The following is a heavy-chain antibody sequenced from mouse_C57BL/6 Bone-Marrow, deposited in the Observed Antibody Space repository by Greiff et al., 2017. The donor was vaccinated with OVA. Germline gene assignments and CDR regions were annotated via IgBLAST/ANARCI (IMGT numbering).Heavy chain of an antibody. CDR3: ARGATVVAPPFAY. V-gene: IGHV3-6*01. CDR2: ISYDGSN. D-gene: IGHD1-1*01. J-gene: IGHJ3*01. CDR1: GYSITSGYY. Sequence: EVKLQESGPGLVKPSQSLSLTCSVTGYSITSGYYWNWIRQFPGNKLEWMGYISYDGSNNYNPSLKNRISITRDTSKNQFFLKLNSVTTEDTATYYCARGATVVAPPFAYWGQGTLVTVSA.